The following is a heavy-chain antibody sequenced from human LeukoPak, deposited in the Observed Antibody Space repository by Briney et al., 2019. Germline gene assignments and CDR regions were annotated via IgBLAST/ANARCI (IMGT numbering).Heavy chain of an antibody. V-gene: IGHV3-30*02. CDR3: AKAASSGYDFTTNWFDP. CDR2: IWHDGSNK. CDR1: GFTFSSYG. Sequence: PGGSLRLSCAASGFTFSSYGMHWVRQAPGKGLEWVAVIWHDGSNKYYADSVKGRFTISRDNSKNTLYLQMNSLRAEDTALYYCAKAASSGYDFTTNWFDPWGQGTLVTVSS. J-gene: IGHJ5*02. D-gene: IGHD5-12*01.